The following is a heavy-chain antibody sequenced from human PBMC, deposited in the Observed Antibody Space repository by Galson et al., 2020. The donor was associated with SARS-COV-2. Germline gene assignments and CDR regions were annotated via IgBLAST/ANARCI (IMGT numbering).Heavy chain of an antibody. J-gene: IGHJ4*02. CDR1: GFSLTTGGMC. CDR3: ARIDSSGCRGDY. Sequence: ESGPTLVKPTQTLTLTCSFYGFSLTTGGMCVNWIRQPPGKALEWLARTDWDGDKYYSTSLKTRLTISKDTSNNQVVLTMTNMDTVDTATYYCARIDSSGCRGDYWGQGTLVTVSS. V-gene: IGHV2-70*11. D-gene: IGHD6-19*01. CDR2: TDWDGDK.